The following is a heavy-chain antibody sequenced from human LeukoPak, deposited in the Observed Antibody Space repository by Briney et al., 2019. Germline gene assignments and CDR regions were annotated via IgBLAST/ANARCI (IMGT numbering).Heavy chain of an antibody. CDR1: GFTFSSYS. V-gene: IGHV3-48*01. CDR2: ISSSSSTI. CDR3: AKAARTTVTYSFDS. D-gene: IGHD4-17*01. Sequence: GGSLRLSCTASGFTFSSYSMNWVRQAPGKGPEWVSYISSSSSTIYYADSVKGRFAISRDNGKNSLYLQMNSLRAEDTAMYYCAKAARTTVTYSFDSWGQGTLVTVSS. J-gene: IGHJ4*02.